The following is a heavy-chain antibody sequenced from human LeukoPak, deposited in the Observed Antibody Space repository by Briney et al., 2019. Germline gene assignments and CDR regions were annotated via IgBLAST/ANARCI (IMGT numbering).Heavy chain of an antibody. V-gene: IGHV3-30*18. Sequence: GGSLRLSCAASGFTLRGYGMHWVRQAPGKGLEWVAVISYDGSNKYYEDSVKGRFTISRDNSKNTLYLQMNSLRAEDTAVYYCAKDRNGESLYYFNYMDVWGKGTTVTVSS. CDR3: AKDRNGESLYYFNYMDV. D-gene: IGHD3-10*01. CDR1: GFTLRGYG. CDR2: ISYDGSNK. J-gene: IGHJ6*03.